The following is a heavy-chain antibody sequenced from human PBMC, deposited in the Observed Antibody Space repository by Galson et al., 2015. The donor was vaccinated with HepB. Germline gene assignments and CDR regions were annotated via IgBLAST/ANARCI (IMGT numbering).Heavy chain of an antibody. CDR3: ARGYCSSTSCYAVGIDY. CDR2: IIPILGIA. D-gene: IGHD2-2*01. Sequence: SVKVSCKASGGTFSSYAISWVRQAPGQGLEWMGGIIPILGIANYAQKFQGRVTITADKSTSTAYMELSSLRSEDTAVYYCARGYCSSTSCYAVGIDYWGQGTLVTVSS. J-gene: IGHJ4*02. V-gene: IGHV1-69*10. CDR1: GGTFSSYA.